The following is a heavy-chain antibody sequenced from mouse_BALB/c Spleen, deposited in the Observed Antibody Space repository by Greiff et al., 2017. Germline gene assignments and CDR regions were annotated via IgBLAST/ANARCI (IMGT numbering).Heavy chain of an antibody. Sequence: EVQLVESGGGLVKLGGSLKLSCAASGFTFSSYYMSWVRQTPEKRLELVAAINSNGGSTYYPDTVKGRFTISRDNAKNTLYLQMSSLKSEDTALYYCARQDYYGSSQFAYWGQGTLVTVSA. CDR1: GFTFSSYY. V-gene: IGHV5-6-2*01. CDR2: INSNGGST. J-gene: IGHJ3*01. D-gene: IGHD1-1*01. CDR3: ARQDYYGSSQFAY.